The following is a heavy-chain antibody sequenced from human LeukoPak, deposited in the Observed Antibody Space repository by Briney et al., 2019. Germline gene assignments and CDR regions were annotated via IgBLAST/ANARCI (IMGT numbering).Heavy chain of an antibody. CDR3: VRAAPRDCSSTSCSLFDN. D-gene: IGHD2-2*01. J-gene: IGHJ4*02. CDR1: GFTFNNYA. V-gene: IGHV3-23*01. Sequence: GGSLRLSCAGSGFTFNNYAMSWVRQTPRKGLEWVSTISIGGDGTYYADTVKGRFTMSRDNSKNTLYLQMSSLRAEDTAVYYCVRAAPRDCSSTSCSLFDNWGQGILVTVSS. CDR2: ISIGGDGT.